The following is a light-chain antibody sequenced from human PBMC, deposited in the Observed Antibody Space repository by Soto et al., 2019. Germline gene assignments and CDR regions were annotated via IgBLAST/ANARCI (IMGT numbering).Light chain of an antibody. V-gene: IGLV2-14*01. CDR3: SSYSTTNTLV. J-gene: IGLJ1*01. CDR1: SSDVGGYDY. CDR2: EVS. Sequence: QSALTQPASVSGSPGQSITISCTGTSSDVGGYDYVSWYQLHPGKAPKLMVFEVSNRPSGVSYRFSGSKSGNTASLIISGLQADDEAEYFCSSYSTTNTLVFGSGTKLTVL.